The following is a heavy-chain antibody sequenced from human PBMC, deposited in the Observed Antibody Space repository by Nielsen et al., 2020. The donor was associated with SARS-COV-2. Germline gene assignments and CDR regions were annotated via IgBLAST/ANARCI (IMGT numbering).Heavy chain of an antibody. CDR2: MNPYGTEV. J-gene: IGHJ4*02. V-gene: IGHV3-7*01. D-gene: IGHD3-10*01. CDR3: ARDTYGSGFDY. Sequence: GESLKISCAASGFTFRTSWMTWVRQAPGKGLEWVATMNPYGTEVYYVDSVKGRFTISRDNSNNLLYLHLSSLSAEDTAVYYCARDTYGSGFDYWGQGALVTISS. CDR1: GFTFRTSW.